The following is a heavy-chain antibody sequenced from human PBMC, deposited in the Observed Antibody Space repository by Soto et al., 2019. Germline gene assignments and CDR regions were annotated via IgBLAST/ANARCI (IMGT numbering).Heavy chain of an antibody. CDR1: GFTFSSYA. CDR3: AKVIVARGGMDV. V-gene: IGHV3-23*01. CDR2: ISGSAITT. D-gene: IGHD6-6*01. Sequence: EVQLLDSGGGLVQPGGSLRLSCAASGFTFSSYAMSWVRQAPGKGLEWVSAISGSAITTYYADSVKGRFTISRDNSKNTVYLLMNSLRAEDTAIYYCAKVIVARGGMDVWGRGTTVTVSS. J-gene: IGHJ6*02.